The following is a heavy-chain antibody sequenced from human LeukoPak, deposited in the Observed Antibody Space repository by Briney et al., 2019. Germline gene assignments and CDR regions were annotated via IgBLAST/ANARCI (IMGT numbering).Heavy chain of an antibody. J-gene: IGHJ3*02. CDR1: GYSFTNYW. D-gene: IGHD1-14*01. CDR2: IYLGDSDT. V-gene: IGHV5-51*01. CDR3: ARPARGITDGAFDI. Sequence: GESLKISCKGSGYSFTNYWIAWVRQMPGKGLECMGIIYLGDSDTRYSPSFQGQVTVSADKSISTAFLQWSSLRASDTAMYYCARPARGITDGAFDIWGQGTMVTVS.